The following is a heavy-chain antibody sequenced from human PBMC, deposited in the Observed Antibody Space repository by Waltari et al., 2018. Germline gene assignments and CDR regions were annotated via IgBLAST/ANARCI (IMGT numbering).Heavy chain of an antibody. CDR2: RKKDGSEI. CDR1: GFDFSNFW. J-gene: IGHJ5*02. V-gene: IGHV3-7*01. CDR3: VRVGEENSNSQYRWFDA. D-gene: IGHD3-16*02. Sequence: DVQLVESGGGLVQPGGSLRLSCVVSGFDFSNFWMIWARQAPGKGLEWGANRKKDGSEIHYVDSVKGRFTISRDNAKKSVYLQMNSLRVEDTAVYFCVRVGEENSNSQYRWFDAWGQGSLVTVSS.